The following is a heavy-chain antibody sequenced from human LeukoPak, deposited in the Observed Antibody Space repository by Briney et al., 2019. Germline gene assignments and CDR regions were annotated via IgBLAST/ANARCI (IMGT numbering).Heavy chain of an antibody. V-gene: IGHV1-3*01. Sequence: GASVKVSCKASGYTFTSYAMHWVRQAPGQRLEWMGWINAGNGNTKYSQKFQGRVTITRDTSASTAYMELSSLRSEDTAVYYCARVGAPLLWFGEIPGAFDIWGQGTMVTVSS. J-gene: IGHJ3*02. CDR2: INAGNGNT. D-gene: IGHD3-10*01. CDR3: ARVGAPLLWFGEIPGAFDI. CDR1: GYTFTSYA.